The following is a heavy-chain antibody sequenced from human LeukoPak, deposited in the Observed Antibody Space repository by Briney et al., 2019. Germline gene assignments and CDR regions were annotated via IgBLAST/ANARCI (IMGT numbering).Heavy chain of an antibody. D-gene: IGHD2-2*01. CDR2: INPNSGGT. CDR3: AREGCTSTSCLGWFDP. CDR1: GYTITGYY. Sequence: ASVKVSCKASGYTITGYYMHWVGQARGQGLEWMGWINPNSGGTNYAQKFQGRVTMTRDTSISTAYMELSRLRSDDTAVYYCAREGCTSTSCLGWFDPWGQGTLVTVSS. J-gene: IGHJ5*02. V-gene: IGHV1-2*02.